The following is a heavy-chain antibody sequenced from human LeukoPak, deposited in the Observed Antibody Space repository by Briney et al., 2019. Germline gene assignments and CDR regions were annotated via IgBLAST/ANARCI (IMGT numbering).Heavy chain of an antibody. V-gene: IGHV1-69*13. Sequence: GASVKVSCKASGGTLSSYAISWVRQAPGQGLEWMGGIIPIFGTANYAQKFQGRVTITADESTSTAYMELSSLRSEDTAVYYCARICSSTSCYDPNFDYWGQGTLVTVSS. D-gene: IGHD2-2*01. CDR2: IIPIFGTA. J-gene: IGHJ4*02. CDR3: ARICSSTSCYDPNFDY. CDR1: GGTLSSYA.